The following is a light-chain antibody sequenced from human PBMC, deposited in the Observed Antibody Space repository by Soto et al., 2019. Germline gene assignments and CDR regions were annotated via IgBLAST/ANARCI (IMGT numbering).Light chain of an antibody. V-gene: IGKV3-20*01. J-gene: IGKJ2*01. CDR2: GAS. CDR1: QSVRSNY. Sequence: EIVLTQSPGTLSLSPGERATLYCRASQSVRSNYLAWYQQKPGQAPRLLIYGASSRATDIPDMVSGTGSGTDFTLTISRVEPEDFAVDYCQQYEGPRYTFGLGTKLEI. CDR3: QQYEGPRYT.